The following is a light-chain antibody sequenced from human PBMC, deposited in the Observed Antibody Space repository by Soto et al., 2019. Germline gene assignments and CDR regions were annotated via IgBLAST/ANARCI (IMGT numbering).Light chain of an antibody. CDR3: LQYNSWRT. CDR1: QSVSSN. V-gene: IGKV3-15*01. CDR2: GAS. J-gene: IGKJ1*01. Sequence: EIVMTQSPATLSVSPGERATLSCRASQSVSSNLAWYQQRPGQAPRLLIYGASTRATGIPARFSGSGSGTEFTLTISSLQSEDFAVYYCLQYNSWRTFGQGTKVEIK.